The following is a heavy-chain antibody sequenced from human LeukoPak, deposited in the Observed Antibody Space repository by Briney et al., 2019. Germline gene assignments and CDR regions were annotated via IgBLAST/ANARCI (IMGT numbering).Heavy chain of an antibody. CDR3: AKDPGYQVVYCFDY. D-gene: IGHD2-2*01. J-gene: IGHJ4*02. V-gene: IGHV3-23*01. CDR2: ISGSGGST. CDR1: GSTFSSYS. Sequence: GGSLRLSCAASGSTFSSYSMSWVCQAPGKGLEWVSGISGSGGSTDYADSVKGRFTISRDNSKNTLYLQMNSLRVEDTAVYYCAKDPGYQVVYCFDYWGQGTLVTVSS.